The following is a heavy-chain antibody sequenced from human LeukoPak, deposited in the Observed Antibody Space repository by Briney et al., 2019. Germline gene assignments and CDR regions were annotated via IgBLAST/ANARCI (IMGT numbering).Heavy chain of an antibody. CDR1: GYTFTDYY. Sequence: ASVQVSCKVSGYTFTDYYMHWVQQPPGKGVEWMGLVDPEDGETIYAEKFQRRVTITADTSTDTAYMELSSLRSEDTAVYYCAKDYSNYSMGYWGQGTLVTVSS. CDR2: VDPEDGET. CDR3: AKDYSNYSMGY. J-gene: IGHJ4*02. D-gene: IGHD4-11*01. V-gene: IGHV1-69-2*01.